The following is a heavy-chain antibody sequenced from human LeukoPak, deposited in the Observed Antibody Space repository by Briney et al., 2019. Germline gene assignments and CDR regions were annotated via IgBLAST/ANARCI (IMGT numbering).Heavy chain of an antibody. Sequence: SETLSLTCAVYGGSFSGYYWSWIRQPPGKGLEWIGEINHSGSTNYNPSLKSRVTISVDTSKNQFSLKLSSVTAADTAVYYCARASRRSPRSFFDYWGQGTLVTVSS. V-gene: IGHV4-34*01. CDR3: ARASRRSPRSFFDY. CDR1: GGSFSGYY. CDR2: INHSGST. J-gene: IGHJ4*02.